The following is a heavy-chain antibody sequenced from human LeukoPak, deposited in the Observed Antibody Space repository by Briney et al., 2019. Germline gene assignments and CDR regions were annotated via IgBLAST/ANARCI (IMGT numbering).Heavy chain of an antibody. CDR2: IKQDGSEK. D-gene: IGHD2-15*01. CDR3: AKDLVVAADPYDY. V-gene: IGHV3-7*01. J-gene: IGHJ4*02. CDR1: GFTFSSYW. Sequence: GGSLRLSCAASGFTFSSYWISWVRQAPGKGLEWVANIKQDGSEKYYVDSVKGRFTISRDNSKNTLYLQMNSLRAEDTAVYYCAKDLVVAADPYDYWGQGTLVTVSS.